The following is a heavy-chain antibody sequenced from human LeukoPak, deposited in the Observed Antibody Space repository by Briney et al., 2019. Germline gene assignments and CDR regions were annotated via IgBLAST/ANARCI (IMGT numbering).Heavy chain of an antibody. D-gene: IGHD2-15*01. CDR3: ARDGASRGNSAFTI. CDR2: SRNKANRHTT. J-gene: IGHJ3*02. CDR1: DFTLSIQY. V-gene: IGHV3-72*01. Sequence: GGSLRLSCAASDFTLSIQYIDWFRQAPGKGLEWIGRSRNKANRHTTEYAASVQSRFTVSRDDSGNLVYLQMNTLITEDTAVYFCARDGASRGNSAFTIWGQGTEVTVSS.